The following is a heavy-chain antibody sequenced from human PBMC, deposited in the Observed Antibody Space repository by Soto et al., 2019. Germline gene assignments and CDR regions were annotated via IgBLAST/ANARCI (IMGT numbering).Heavy chain of an antibody. CDR1: GGTFSSYT. Sequence: ASVKVSCKASGGTFSSYTISWVRQAPGQGLEWMGRIIPILGIANYAQKFQGRVTITADKSTSTAYMELSSLRSEDTAVYYCAGAAAMGRLWFDPWGKGTLVTVSS. CDR2: IIPILGIA. D-gene: IGHD2-2*01. V-gene: IGHV1-69*02. CDR3: AGAAAMGRLWFDP. J-gene: IGHJ5*02.